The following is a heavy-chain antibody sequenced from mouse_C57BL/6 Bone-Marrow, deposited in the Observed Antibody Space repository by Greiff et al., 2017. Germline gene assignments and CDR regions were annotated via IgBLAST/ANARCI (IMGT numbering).Heavy chain of an antibody. CDR3: ARSYYDFDGVAY. J-gene: IGHJ3*01. CDR1: GFSFTSYG. V-gene: IGHV2-2*01. CDR2: IWSGGST. Sequence: VKLMESGPGLVQPSQCLSITCTVSGFSFTSYGVHWVRQSPGKGLEWLGVIWSGGSTNYTAAFISRLSISKDNSKSQVFFKMNSLQADDTAIYYCARSYYDFDGVAYWGQGTLVTVSA. D-gene: IGHD2-4*01.